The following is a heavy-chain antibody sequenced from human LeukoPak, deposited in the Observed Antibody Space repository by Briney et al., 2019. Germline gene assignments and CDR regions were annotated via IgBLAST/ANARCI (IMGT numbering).Heavy chain of an antibody. V-gene: IGHV3-48*01. Sequence: GGSLRLSCAGSGFTFSDYSLIWVRQAPGEGLEWVSYINSNSRTIYFADSVKGRFTMSRDNDKNLMYLQMNSLKAEDTAVYYCARDCSGRNWARDFDYWGQGTLVTVSS. CDR3: ARDCSGRNWARDFDY. J-gene: IGHJ4*02. CDR1: GFTFSDYS. D-gene: IGHD2-15*01. CDR2: INSNSRTI.